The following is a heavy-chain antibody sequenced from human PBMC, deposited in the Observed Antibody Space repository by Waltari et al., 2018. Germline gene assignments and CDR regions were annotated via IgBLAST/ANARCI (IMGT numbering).Heavy chain of an antibody. CDR3: ARGGVTTWDYYGMDV. J-gene: IGHJ6*02. CDR2: INAGNGNT. Sequence: QVQLVQSGAEVKKPGASVKVSCKASGYTFTSYAMHWVRQAPGQRLEWMGWINAGNGNTKYSQKFQGRVTITRDTSASTAYMELSSLRSEDTAVYYCARGGVTTWDYYGMDVWGQGTTVIVSS. CDR1: GYTFTSYA. D-gene: IGHD4-17*01. V-gene: IGHV1-3*01.